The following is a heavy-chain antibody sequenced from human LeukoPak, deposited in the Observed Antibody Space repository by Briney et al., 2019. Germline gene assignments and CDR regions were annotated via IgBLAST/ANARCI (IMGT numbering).Heavy chain of an antibody. Sequence: GASVKVSCKASGYTFTAYYMHWVRQAPGQGLEWMGWINPNSGVTNYAQKFQGRVTMTRDTSITTAYMELSRLRSDDTAVYYCARGGRYYDSSSYSGSIDYWGQGTLVTVSS. CDR2: INPNSGVT. D-gene: IGHD3-22*01. V-gene: IGHV1-2*02. CDR3: ARGGRYYDSSSYSGSIDY. CDR1: GYTFTAYY. J-gene: IGHJ4*02.